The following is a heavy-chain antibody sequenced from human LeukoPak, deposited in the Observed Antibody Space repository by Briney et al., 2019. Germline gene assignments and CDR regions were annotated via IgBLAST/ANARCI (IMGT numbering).Heavy chain of an antibody. J-gene: IGHJ4*02. CDR2: IKQDGSEK. Sequence: GGSLRLSCAASGFTFSSYWMRWVRQAPGKGLEWVANIKQDGSEKNYVDSVRGRFSISKDNAKNSLYLQMNSLRAEDTAVYYCARDPCHGALDYWGQGALVTVSS. CDR3: ARDPCHGALDY. V-gene: IGHV3-7*03. D-gene: IGHD2-2*01. CDR1: GFTFSSYW.